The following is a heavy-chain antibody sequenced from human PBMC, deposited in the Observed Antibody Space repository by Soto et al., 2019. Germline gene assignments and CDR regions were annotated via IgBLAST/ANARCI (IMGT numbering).Heavy chain of an antibody. CDR1: GGAFGSYA. Sequence: QVQLVQSGAEVKKPGSSVKVSCKASGGAFGSYAINWVRQAPGQGLEWMGGIIPMFEATNYAQRFQGRVTVTAVESTSPVYLELTRLRSEDTGMYYCTRHRGYSSGYWGQDFWGQGTLVTVSS. CDR2: IIPMFEAT. V-gene: IGHV1-69*01. D-gene: IGHD5-12*01. CDR3: TRHRGYSSGYWGQDF. J-gene: IGHJ4*02.